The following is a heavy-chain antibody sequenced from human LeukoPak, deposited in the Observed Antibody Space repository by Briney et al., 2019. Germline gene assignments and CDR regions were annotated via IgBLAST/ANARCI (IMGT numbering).Heavy chain of an antibody. CDR2: IYYSGST. J-gene: IGHJ4*02. CDR1: GVSISSYY. CDR3: ARGGVLDY. Sequence: SETLSLTCTVSGVSISSYYWSRIRQPPGKGLEWIGYIYYSGSTNYNPSLKSRVTISVDTSKNQFSLKLSSVTAADTAVYYCARGGVLDYWGQGTLVTVSS. D-gene: IGHD1-1*01. V-gene: IGHV4-59*01.